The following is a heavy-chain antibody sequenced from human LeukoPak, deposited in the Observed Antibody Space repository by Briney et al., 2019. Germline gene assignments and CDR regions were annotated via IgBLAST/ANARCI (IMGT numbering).Heavy chain of an antibody. Sequence: SETLSLTCTVSGGSIRSYYWSWIRQPPGKGLEWIGYIYHSGTTNYNPSLKSRVTISEDTSKNQFSLKLSSVTAADTAVYYCARSLITAAGPDSWGQGTLVTVSS. CDR3: ARSLITAAGPDS. V-gene: IGHV4-59*08. J-gene: IGHJ4*02. CDR1: GGSIRSYY. CDR2: IYHSGTT. D-gene: IGHD6-13*01.